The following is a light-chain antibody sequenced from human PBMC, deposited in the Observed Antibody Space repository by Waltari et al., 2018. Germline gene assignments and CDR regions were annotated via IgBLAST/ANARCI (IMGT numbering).Light chain of an antibody. CDR3: QQYNSYSLLT. Sequence: DIQMTQSPSTLSASVGDRVTHTCRASQLISTWLALYQQKPGKAPKLLIYKASTLESGVPSRFSGSGSGTEFTLTISSLQPDDFATYYCQQYNSYSLLTFGGGTKVEIK. J-gene: IGKJ4*01. CDR2: KAS. V-gene: IGKV1-5*03. CDR1: QLISTW.